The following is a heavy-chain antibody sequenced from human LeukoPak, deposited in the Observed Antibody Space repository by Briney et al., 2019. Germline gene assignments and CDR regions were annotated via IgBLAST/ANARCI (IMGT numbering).Heavy chain of an antibody. CDR2: IYYSGST. J-gene: IGHJ4*02. Sequence: NASETLSLTCTVSGGSISSYYWSWIRQPPGKGLEWIGYIYYSGSTNYNPSLKSRVTISVDTSKNQFSLKLSSVTAADTAVYYCARDRSEGVYGIDYWGQGTLVTVSS. D-gene: IGHD6-13*01. CDR3: ARDRSEGVYGIDY. V-gene: IGHV4-59*01. CDR1: GGSISSYY.